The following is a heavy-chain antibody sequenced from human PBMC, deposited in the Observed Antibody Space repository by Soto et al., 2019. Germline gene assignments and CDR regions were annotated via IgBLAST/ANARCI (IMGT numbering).Heavy chain of an antibody. V-gene: IGHV4-59*01. D-gene: IGHD3-10*01. Sequence: SETLSLTCTVSGGSISSYYWSWIRQPPGKGLEWIGYIYYSGSTNYNPSLKSRVTISVDTSKNQFSLKLSSVTAADTAVYYCASLASMVRGVTVDYWGQGTLVNVSS. J-gene: IGHJ4*02. CDR1: GGSISSYY. CDR3: ASLASMVRGVTVDY. CDR2: IYYSGST.